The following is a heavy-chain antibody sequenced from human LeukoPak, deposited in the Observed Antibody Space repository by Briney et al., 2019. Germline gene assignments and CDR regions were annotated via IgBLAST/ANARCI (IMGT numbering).Heavy chain of an antibody. Sequence: SETLSLTCTVSGGSISSYYWSWIRQPPGKGLEWIGYIYYSGSTNYDPSLKSRVTISVDTSKNQFSLKPSSVTAADTAVYYCARGAYSSGWYYFDYWGQGTLVTVSS. V-gene: IGHV4-59*01. J-gene: IGHJ4*02. CDR3: ARGAYSSGWYYFDY. CDR1: GGSISSYY. CDR2: IYYSGST. D-gene: IGHD6-19*01.